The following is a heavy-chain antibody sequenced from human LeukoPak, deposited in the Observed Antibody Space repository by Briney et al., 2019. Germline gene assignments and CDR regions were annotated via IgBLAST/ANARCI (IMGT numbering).Heavy chain of an antibody. CDR2: INAGNGNT. D-gene: IGHD5-18*01. CDR1: GYTFTSYA. V-gene: IGHV1-3*03. Sequence: GASVKVSCKASGYTFTSYAMHWVRQAPGQRLEWMGWINAGNGNTKYSQEFQGRVTITRDTSASTAYMELSSLRSEDMAVYYCARGRIQLWIRMWPLFDYWGQGTLVTVSS. J-gene: IGHJ4*02. CDR3: ARGRIQLWIRMWPLFDY.